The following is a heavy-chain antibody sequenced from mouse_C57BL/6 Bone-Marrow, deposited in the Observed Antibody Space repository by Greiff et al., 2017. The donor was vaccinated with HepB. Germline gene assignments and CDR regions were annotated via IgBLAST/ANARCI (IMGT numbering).Heavy chain of an antibody. V-gene: IGHV1-15*01. D-gene: IGHD2-3*01. CDR2: IDPETGGT. CDR1: GYTFTDYE. Sequence: QVQLQQSGAELMKPGASVTLSCKASGYTFTDYEMHWVKQTPVHGLEWIGAIDPETGGTAYNQKFKGKAVLTADKSSSTAYMELRSLTSEDSAVYYCTRWIYDGYSEFAYWGQGTLVTVSA. CDR3: TRWIYDGYSEFAY. J-gene: IGHJ3*01.